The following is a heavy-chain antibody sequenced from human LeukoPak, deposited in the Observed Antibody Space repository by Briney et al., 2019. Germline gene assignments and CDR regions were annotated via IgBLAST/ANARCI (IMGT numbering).Heavy chain of an antibody. J-gene: IGHJ6*03. Sequence: ASVKVSCKASGYTFTSYDINWVRQASGQGREWMGWMNPNSGNTGYAQKFQGRVTMTRNTSISTAYMELSSLRSEDTAVYYCARGYGSSSDYYMDVWGKGTTVTVSS. D-gene: IGHD6-13*01. CDR3: ARGYGSSSDYYMDV. CDR2: MNPNSGNT. V-gene: IGHV1-8*01. CDR1: GYTFTSYD.